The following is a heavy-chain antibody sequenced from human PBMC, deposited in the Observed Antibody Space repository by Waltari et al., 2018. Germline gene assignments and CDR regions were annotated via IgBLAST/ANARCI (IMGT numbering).Heavy chain of an antibody. CDR1: GYTFTTFY. CDR2: VNPNGGST. D-gene: IGHD3-16*01. J-gene: IGHJ4*02. CDR3: ARAGSIIIWGVAE. V-gene: IGHV1-46*04. Sequence: QVQLVQSGAEVTKPGASVKVSCKASGYTFTTFYMHWVRQAPGQGLEWMGIVNPNGGSTTYAQKLQDRVTMTRDTSTSTVYMELSSLRSEDTAVYYCARAGSIIIWGVAEWGQGTLITVSS.